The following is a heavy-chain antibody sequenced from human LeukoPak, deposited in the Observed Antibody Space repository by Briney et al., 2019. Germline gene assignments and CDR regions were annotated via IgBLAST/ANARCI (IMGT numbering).Heavy chain of an antibody. J-gene: IGHJ5*02. D-gene: IGHD6-19*01. Sequence: ASVKVSCKASGYTFTSYYMHWVRQAPGQGLEWMGIINPSGGSTSYAQKFQGRVTITRDTSASTAYMELSSLKSEDMAVYYCARDTVSRSSGWYSATGFDPWGQGTLVTVSS. V-gene: IGHV1-46*01. CDR2: INPSGGST. CDR1: GYTFTSYY. CDR3: ARDTVSRSSGWYSATGFDP.